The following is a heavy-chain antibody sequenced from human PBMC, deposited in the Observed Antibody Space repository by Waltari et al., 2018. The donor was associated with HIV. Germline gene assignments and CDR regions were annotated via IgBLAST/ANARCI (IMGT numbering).Heavy chain of an antibody. CDR1: GFTFGCYW. CDR3: AGRSPARRLNWFDP. V-gene: IGHV3-7*01. CDR2: IKQDGSEK. J-gene: IGHJ5*02. Sequence: EVQLVESGGGLVQPGGSLRLSCAASGFTFGCYWMSWVRQAPGKGLEWVANIKQDGSEKYYVDSMKGRFTISRDNAKNSLYLQINSLRAEDTAVYYCAGRSPARRLNWFDPWGQGTLVIVSS. D-gene: IGHD2-8*01.